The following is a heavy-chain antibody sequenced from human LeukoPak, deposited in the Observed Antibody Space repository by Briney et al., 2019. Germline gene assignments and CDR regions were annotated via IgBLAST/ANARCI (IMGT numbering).Heavy chain of an antibody. V-gene: IGHV3-30*04. D-gene: IGHD6-19*01. CDR3: ANRRWLVSSFDY. CDR1: GFTFSSYA. CDR2: ISYDGSNK. Sequence: PGGSLRLSCAASGFTFSSYAMHWVRQAPGKGLEWVAVISYDGSNKYYADSVKGRFTISRDNSKNTLYLQMNSLRGEDTAVYYCANRRWLVSSFDYWGQGTLVTVSS. J-gene: IGHJ4*02.